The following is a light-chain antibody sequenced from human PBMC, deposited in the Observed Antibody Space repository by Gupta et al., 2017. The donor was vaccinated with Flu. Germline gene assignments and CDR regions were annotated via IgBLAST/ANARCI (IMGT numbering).Light chain of an antibody. CDR3: AAGDDNWSFWV. Sequence: QSVLTQPPSASGTPGQRVTFSCSGSSSNIAINAVYWYQPLTGTTPKVLIYMNNQRNSGVPERFSGSKSGTSASIASSGLRAEDEADYWCAAGDDNWSFWVFGGGTKLTVL. CDR2: MNN. J-gene: IGLJ3*02. V-gene: IGLV1-47*01. CDR1: SSNIAINA.